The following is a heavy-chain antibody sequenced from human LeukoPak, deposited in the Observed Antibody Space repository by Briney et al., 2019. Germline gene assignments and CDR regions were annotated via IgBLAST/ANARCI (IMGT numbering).Heavy chain of an antibody. V-gene: IGHV4-38-2*01. D-gene: IGHD6-19*01. Sequence: PSETLSLTCVVSGYSISSGYYWGWIRQPPGKGREWIGSIYHSGSTYYNPSLKSRVTTSVDTSKNQFSLKLSSVTAADTAVYYCARVLAVAGVDYWGQGTLVTVSS. CDR2: IYHSGST. CDR3: ARVLAVAGVDY. J-gene: IGHJ4*02. CDR1: GYSISSGYY.